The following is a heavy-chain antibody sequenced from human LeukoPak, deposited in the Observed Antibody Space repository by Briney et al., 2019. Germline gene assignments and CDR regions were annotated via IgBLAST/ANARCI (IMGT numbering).Heavy chain of an antibody. CDR2: IYHSGST. CDR1: GGSISSGGYY. D-gene: IGHD2-2*01. CDR3: ARGGNQLLFGWFDP. V-gene: IGHV4-30-2*01. Sequence: SQTLSLTCTVSGGSISSGGYYWSWIRQPPGKGLEWIGYIYHSGSTYYNPSLKSRVTISVDRSKNQFSLKLSSVTAADTAVYYCARGGNQLLFGWFDPWGQGTLVTVSS. J-gene: IGHJ5*02.